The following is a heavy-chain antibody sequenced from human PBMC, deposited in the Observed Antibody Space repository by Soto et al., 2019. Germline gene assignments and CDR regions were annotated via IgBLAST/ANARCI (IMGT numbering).Heavy chain of an antibody. CDR1: GLTISNAW. V-gene: IGHV3-15*07. CDR2: IKTNTAGGAT. CDR3: TTWSVEGV. J-gene: IGHJ6*02. D-gene: IGHD2-15*01. Sequence: EVQLVESGGGFIYPGGSLRLSCAASGLTISNAWMNWVRQAPGKGLEWVGRIKTNTAGGATDYAAAVKGRFTVSRDDSKNTLYLQMNSLKTEDTAVYYCTTWSVEGVWGQGTTVTVSS.